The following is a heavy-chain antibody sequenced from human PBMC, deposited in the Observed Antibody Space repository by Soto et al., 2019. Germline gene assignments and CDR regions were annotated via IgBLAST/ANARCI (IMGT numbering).Heavy chain of an antibody. CDR1: GGTFSGYA. CDR3: ARVGQQMDFDH. Sequence: QVQLVQSGAEVKKPGSLVKVSCKASGGTFSGYAISWVRQAPEQRLEWMGAFIPFFGSPNYAQKFQGRLTITADDSTSTGYMELNSLTSDDTAVYYCARVGQQMDFDHWGQGTLVTVSS. D-gene: IGHD6-13*01. CDR2: FIPFFGSP. J-gene: IGHJ4*02. V-gene: IGHV1-69*01.